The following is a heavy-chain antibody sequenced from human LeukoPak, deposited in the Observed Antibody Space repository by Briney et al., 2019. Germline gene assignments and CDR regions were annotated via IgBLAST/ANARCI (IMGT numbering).Heavy chain of an antibody. Sequence: XXXVXXAXXXXXXWVSGISGTGYNTYYADSVKGRFTISRDNSKNTLYLQMNSLGAEDTAVYYCAKHVSGSLFYFDYWGQRTLVTVSS. V-gene: IGHV3-23*01. CDR2: ISGTGYNT. J-gene: IGHJ4*02. CDR3: AKHVSGSLFYFDY. D-gene: IGHD3-10*01.